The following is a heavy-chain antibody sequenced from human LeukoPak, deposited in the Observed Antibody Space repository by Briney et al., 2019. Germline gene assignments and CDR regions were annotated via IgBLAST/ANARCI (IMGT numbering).Heavy chain of an antibody. D-gene: IGHD1-26*01. CDR3: ATFEVGLGSYGFSFDY. V-gene: IGHV1-8*01. Sequence: APVKVSCKASGYTFTSYDINWVRQATGQGLEWMGWMNPNSGNTGYAQKFQGRVTMTRNTSISTAYMELSSLRSEDTAVYYCATFEVGLGSYGFSFDYWGQGTLVTVSS. CDR2: MNPNSGNT. CDR1: GYTFTSYD. J-gene: IGHJ4*02.